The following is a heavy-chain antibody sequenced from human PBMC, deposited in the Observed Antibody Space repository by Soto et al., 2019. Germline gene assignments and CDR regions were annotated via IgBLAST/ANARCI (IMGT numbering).Heavy chain of an antibody. CDR1: GFTFCGYD. CDR3: ARRGPYYFDF. CDR2: ISGSGVIT. J-gene: IGHJ4*02. V-gene: IGHV3-23*01. Sequence: PGGSLRLSCAASGFTFCGYDMTWVRQAPGQGLQYISGISGSGVITYYPDSMRGRFIISRDNSKNILYLQVNILRAEDTAVYYCARRGPYYFDFWGQGTLVTVSS. D-gene: IGHD3-10*01.